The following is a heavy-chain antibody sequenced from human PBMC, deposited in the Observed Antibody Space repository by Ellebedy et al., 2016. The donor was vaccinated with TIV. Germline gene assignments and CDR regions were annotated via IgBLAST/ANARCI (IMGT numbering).Heavy chain of an antibody. Sequence: ASVKVSCKASGGTFSSYGISWVRQAPGQGLEWMGGIIPIFGTANYAQKFQGRVTITADKSTSTAYMELSSLRSEDTAVYYCVRGRGYPAQDYYYFDYWGQGTLVTVSS. J-gene: IGHJ4*02. CDR2: IIPIFGTA. CDR1: GGTFSSYG. D-gene: IGHD6-13*01. V-gene: IGHV1-69*06. CDR3: VRGRGYPAQDYYYFDY.